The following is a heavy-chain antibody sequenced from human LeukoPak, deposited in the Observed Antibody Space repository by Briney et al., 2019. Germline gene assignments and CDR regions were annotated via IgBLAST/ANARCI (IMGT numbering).Heavy chain of an antibody. J-gene: IGHJ4*02. CDR2: IIPILGIA. D-gene: IGHD5-18*01. Sequence: SVKVSCKASGYTFTSYYMHWVRQAPGQGLEWMGRIIPILGIANYAQKFQGRVTITADKSTSTAYMELSSLRSEDTAVYYCARDGRVGYGINFDYWGQGTLVTVSS. CDR1: GYTFTSYY. CDR3: ARDGRVGYGINFDY. V-gene: IGHV1-69*04.